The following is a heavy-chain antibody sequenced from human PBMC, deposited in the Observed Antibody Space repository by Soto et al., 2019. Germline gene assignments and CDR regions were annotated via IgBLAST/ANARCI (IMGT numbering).Heavy chain of an antibody. D-gene: IGHD2-15*01. CDR2: ISISSDTI. V-gene: IGHV3-48*02. J-gene: IGHJ4*02. Sequence: GGSLRLSCVASGFTLRSYSMNWVRQAPGKGLEWIAYISISSDTIYYADSVKGRFIVSRDNARNSLSLQMNSLRDEDTALYYCARDSAGPFDYWGQGTLVTVSS. CDR1: GFTLRSYS. CDR3: ARDSAGPFDY.